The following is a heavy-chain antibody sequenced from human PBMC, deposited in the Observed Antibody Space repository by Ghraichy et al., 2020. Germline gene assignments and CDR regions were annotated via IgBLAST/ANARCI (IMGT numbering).Heavy chain of an antibody. CDR2: IRSKPYGGRA. D-gene: IGHD2-21*02. CDR1: GFAFGNFA. V-gene: IGHV3-49*04. CDR3: TSGPTVASEYFLY. J-gene: IGHJ1*01. Sequence: GGSLRLSCSTSGFAFGNFAMNWVRQAPGKGLEWVGLIRSKPYGGRAEYAASVKGRFTISRDDSKSIAYLQLNSLKTEDTAVYYCTSGPTVASEYFLYWGQGTRVTVSS.